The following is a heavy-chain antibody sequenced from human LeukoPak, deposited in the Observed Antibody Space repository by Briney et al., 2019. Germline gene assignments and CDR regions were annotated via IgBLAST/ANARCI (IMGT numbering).Heavy chain of an antibody. V-gene: IGHV3-30*18. CDR3: AKDRSTYYYDSSGYYPDAFDI. Sequence: PGGSLRLSCAASGFIFSSYGIHWVRQAPGKGLEWVAVISYDGSNKYYADSVKGRFTISRDNSENTLYLQMNSLRAEDTAVYYCAKDRSTYYYDSSGYYPDAFDIWGQGTMVTVSS. CDR1: GFIFSSYG. J-gene: IGHJ3*02. CDR2: ISYDGSNK. D-gene: IGHD3-22*01.